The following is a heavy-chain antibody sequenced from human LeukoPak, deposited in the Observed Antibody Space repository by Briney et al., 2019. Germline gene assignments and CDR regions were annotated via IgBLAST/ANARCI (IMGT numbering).Heavy chain of an antibody. Sequence: PSETLSLTCTVSGGSISSGGYYWSWIRQPPGKGLEWIGYIYHSGSTYYNPSLKSRVTISVDRSKNQFSLKLSSVTAADTAVYYCARDERSIVAAGTDWFDPWGQGTLVTVSS. V-gene: IGHV4-30-2*01. J-gene: IGHJ5*02. CDR1: GGSISSGGYY. CDR2: IYHSGST. CDR3: ARDERSIVAAGTDWFDP. D-gene: IGHD6-13*01.